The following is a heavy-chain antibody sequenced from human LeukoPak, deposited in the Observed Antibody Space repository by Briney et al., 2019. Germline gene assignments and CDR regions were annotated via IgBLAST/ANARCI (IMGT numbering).Heavy chain of an antibody. V-gene: IGHV1-18*01. CDR3: ARETTVVTPGFDYYYYYMDV. D-gene: IGHD4-23*01. J-gene: IGHJ6*03. CDR2: ISAYNGNT. Sequence: ASVKVSCKASGYTFTSYDINWVRQATGQGLEWMGWISAYNGNTNYAQKLQGRVTMTTDTSTSTAYMELRSLRSDDTAVYYCARETTVVTPGFDYYYYYMDVWGQGALVTVSS. CDR1: GYTFTSYD.